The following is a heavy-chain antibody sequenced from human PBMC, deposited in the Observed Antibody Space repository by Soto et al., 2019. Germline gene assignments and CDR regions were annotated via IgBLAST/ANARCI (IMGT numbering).Heavy chain of an antibody. CDR2: INAGNGNT. CDR1: GYTFTSYA. CDR3: ARSLRGYSGYDYYFDV. J-gene: IGHJ4*02. D-gene: IGHD5-12*01. Sequence: AAVKVSCKSSGYTFTSYAMHWVRQAPGQRLEWMGWINAGNGNTKYSQKFQGRVTITRDTSASTAYMELSSLRSEDTAVYYCARSLRGYSGYDYYFDVWGQGTLITVSS. V-gene: IGHV1-3*01.